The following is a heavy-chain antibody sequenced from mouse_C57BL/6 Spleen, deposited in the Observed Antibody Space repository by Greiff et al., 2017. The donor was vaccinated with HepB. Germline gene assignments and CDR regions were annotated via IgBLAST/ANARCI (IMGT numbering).Heavy chain of an antibody. D-gene: IGHD2-2*01. CDR3: ARGGVTTVFDY. Sequence: QVQLQQSGAELARPGASVKMSCKASGYTFTSYTMHWVNKRPGQGLEWIGYINPSRGYTKYNQKFKDKATLTAEKSSSTAYMQLSSLTSEDSAVYYCARGGVTTVFDYWGQGTTLTVSS. J-gene: IGHJ2*01. CDR1: GYTFTSYT. CDR2: INPSRGYT. V-gene: IGHV1-4*01.